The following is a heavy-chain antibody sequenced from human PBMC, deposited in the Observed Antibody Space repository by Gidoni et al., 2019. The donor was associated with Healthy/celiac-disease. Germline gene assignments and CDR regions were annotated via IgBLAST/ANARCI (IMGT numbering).Heavy chain of an antibody. D-gene: IGHD3-22*01. CDR2: ISGSGGST. V-gene: IGHV3-23*04. Sequence: EVQLVESGGGLVQPGGSLRLSCAASGFTFSIYAMSWVRQAPGKGLEGVSAISGSGGSTYYADSVKGRFTISRDNSKNTLYLQMNSLRAEDTAVYYCAKGEGLTYYYESSGYGFQHWGQGTPVTVSS. CDR1: GFTFSIYA. CDR3: AKGEGLTYYYESSGYGFQH. J-gene: IGHJ1*01.